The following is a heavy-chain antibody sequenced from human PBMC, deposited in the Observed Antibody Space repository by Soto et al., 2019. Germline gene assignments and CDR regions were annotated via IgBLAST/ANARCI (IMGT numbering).Heavy chain of an antibody. J-gene: IGHJ4*02. CDR3: AKDRAIKPRMYYEFRSGYDY. CDR2: ISYDGYNH. CDR1: GLTFSNSG. Sequence: GGSLRLSCAASGLTFSNSGMHWVRQAPGKGLEWVADISYDGYNHYYAEPVKGRFTISRDNSKNMLYLQMNSLRPEDTAVYYCAKDRAIKPRMYYEFRSGYDYWGQGTLVTVSS. V-gene: IGHV3-30*18. D-gene: IGHD3-3*01.